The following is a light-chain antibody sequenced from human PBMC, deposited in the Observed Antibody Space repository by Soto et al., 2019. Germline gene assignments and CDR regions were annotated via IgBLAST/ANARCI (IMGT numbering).Light chain of an antibody. CDR3: QQCNNYWT. Sequence: AIQLTQSPSSLSASVGDRVTITCRASQGISSALAWYQQKPGKAPKLLIYDASSLESGVPSRFSGSGSGTDFNLSVFSLQTEDFATCKWQQCNNYWTFGEESMV. V-gene: IGKV1D-13*01. CDR1: QGISSA. J-gene: IGKJ1*01. CDR2: DAS.